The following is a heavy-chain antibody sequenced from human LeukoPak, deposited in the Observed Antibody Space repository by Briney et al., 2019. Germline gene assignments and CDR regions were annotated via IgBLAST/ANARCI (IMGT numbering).Heavy chain of an antibody. CDR3: AREGRGAAAGMDY. CDR1: GGFISSYY. Sequence: SETRSLTCTVPGGFISSYYWSWLRQPPGKGMEWIGYIYYSGSTNYNPSLKSRVTISVDTSKNQFSLNLSSVTAADTAVYYCAREGRGAAAGMDYWGQGTLVTVSS. V-gene: IGHV4-59*01. J-gene: IGHJ4*02. D-gene: IGHD6-13*01. CDR2: IYYSGST.